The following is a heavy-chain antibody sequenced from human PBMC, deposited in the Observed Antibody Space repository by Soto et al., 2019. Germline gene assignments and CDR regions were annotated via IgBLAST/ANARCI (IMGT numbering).Heavy chain of an antibody. J-gene: IGHJ6*02. CDR2: ISYSGST. V-gene: IGHV4-39*01. D-gene: IGHD3-3*01. CDR1: GGSIRTSGYS. Sequence: PSETLSLTCTVSGGSIRTSGYSWAWIRRPPGKGLEWIATISYSGSTYYNPSLKSRVTISVDTSKNQFSLKLSSVTAADTAVYYCARRGDYYYYYGMDVWGQGTTVTVSS. CDR3: ARRGDYYYYYGMDV.